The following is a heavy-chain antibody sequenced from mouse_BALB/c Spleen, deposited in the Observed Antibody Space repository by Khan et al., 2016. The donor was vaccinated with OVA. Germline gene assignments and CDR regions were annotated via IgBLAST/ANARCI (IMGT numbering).Heavy chain of an antibody. CDR2: IWAGGST. CDR1: GFSLITYG. Sequence: VQLQESGPGLVAPSQSLSITCSVSGFSLITYGVHWVRQSPGKGLEWLGIIWAGGSTNYNSALMSRLSISKDNSKSQVFLKMNSRQTDDTAMYYCARETAYYGDYEAMDYWGQGTSVTVSS. V-gene: IGHV2-9*02. CDR3: ARETAYYGDYEAMDY. D-gene: IGHD2-13*01. J-gene: IGHJ4*01.